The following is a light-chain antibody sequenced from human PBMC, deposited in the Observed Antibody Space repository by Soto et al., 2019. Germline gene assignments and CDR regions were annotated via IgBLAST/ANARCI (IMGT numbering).Light chain of an antibody. Sequence: QSALTQPPSASGSPGQSVTISCTGTSSDVGIFNYVSWYQQHPGKVPKLMIYEVTKRPSGVPDRFSGSKSGNTASLTVSGLQAEDEADYYCSSYAGSDNYVLFGGGTKLTVL. V-gene: IGLV2-8*01. CDR3: SSYAGSDNYVL. J-gene: IGLJ2*01. CDR1: SSDVGIFNY. CDR2: EVT.